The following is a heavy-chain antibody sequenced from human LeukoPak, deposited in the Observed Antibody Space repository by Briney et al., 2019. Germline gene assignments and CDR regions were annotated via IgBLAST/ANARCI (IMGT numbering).Heavy chain of an antibody. Sequence: GGSLRLSCTTSGFTFSTYSMNWVRQAPGKGLEWISYISSSSSSIYYADSVRGRFTISRDNAKNSLYLQMNSLRDEDTAVYYCARGPSGSYIDAFDIWGQGTMVTVSS. CDR3: ARGPSGSYIDAFDI. J-gene: IGHJ3*02. D-gene: IGHD1-26*01. V-gene: IGHV3-48*02. CDR2: ISSSSSSI. CDR1: GFTFSTYS.